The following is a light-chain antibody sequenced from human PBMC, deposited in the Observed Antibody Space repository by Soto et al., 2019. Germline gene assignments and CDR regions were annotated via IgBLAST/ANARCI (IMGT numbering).Light chain of an antibody. CDR1: SNDVGGYNY. J-gene: IGLJ1*01. V-gene: IGLV2-14*01. Sequence: HCALTPHASVSVSTGESITISCTGTSNDVGGYNYVSWYQQHPGKAPKLMIYDVNNRPSGVSNRFSGSKSGSTASLTISGPQAEDEADYYCSSYTNSIYVFGTGTKVTVL. CDR3: SSYTNSIYV. CDR2: DVN.